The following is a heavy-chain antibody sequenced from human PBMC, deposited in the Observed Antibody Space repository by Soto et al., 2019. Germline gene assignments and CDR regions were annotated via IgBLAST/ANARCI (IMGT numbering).Heavy chain of an antibody. Sequence: QVQLHESGPGLVKPSETLSLTCTVSGGSISSYYWSWIRQPPGKGLEWIGYIYYSGSTNYNPSLKSRVTISVDTSKNQFSLKRSSVTAADTAVYYCARHRCSSTSCVIDYWGQGTLVTVSS. J-gene: IGHJ4*02. D-gene: IGHD2-2*01. CDR1: GGSISSYY. V-gene: IGHV4-59*08. CDR2: IYYSGST. CDR3: ARHRCSSTSCVIDY.